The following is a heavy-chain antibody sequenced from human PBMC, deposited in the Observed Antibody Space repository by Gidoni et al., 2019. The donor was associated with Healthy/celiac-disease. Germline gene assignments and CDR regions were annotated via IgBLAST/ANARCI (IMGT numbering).Heavy chain of an antibody. Sequence: QVQLVESGGGVVQPGRSLRPSCSAPGSTFSSYGMHLVRQAPGNGLGWVAVISYDGSNKYYTDSVKGRFTIFRDNSKNTLYLQMNSLRAEDTAVYYCANSYYYGSGILDYWGQGTLVTVSS. D-gene: IGHD3-10*01. J-gene: IGHJ4*02. CDR2: ISYDGSNK. V-gene: IGHV3-30*18. CDR3: ANSYYYGSGILDY. CDR1: GSTFSSYG.